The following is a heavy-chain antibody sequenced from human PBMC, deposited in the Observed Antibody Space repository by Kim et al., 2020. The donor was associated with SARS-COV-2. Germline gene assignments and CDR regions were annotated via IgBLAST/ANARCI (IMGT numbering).Heavy chain of an antibody. CDR2: IYYSGST. V-gene: IGHV4-39*01. D-gene: IGHD3-22*01. J-gene: IGHJ5*02. CDR3: ARRSAYYYDSSGYYWFDP. Sequence: SETLSLTCTVSGGSISSSSYYWGWIRQPPGKGLEWIGSIYYSGSTYYNPSLKSRVTISVDTSKNQFSLKLSSVTAADTAVYYCARRSAYYYDSSGYYWFDPWGQGTLVTVSS. CDR1: GGSISSSSYY.